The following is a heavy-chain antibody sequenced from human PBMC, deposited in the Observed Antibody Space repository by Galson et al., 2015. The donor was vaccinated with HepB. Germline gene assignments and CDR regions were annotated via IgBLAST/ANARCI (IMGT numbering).Heavy chain of an antibody. CDR2: SRNKPKGYST. CDR1: GVSFSDHY. J-gene: IGHJ4*02. CDR3: ASSEVTRVGTDCDS. D-gene: IGHD4-23*01. V-gene: IGHV3-72*01. Sequence: SLRLSCAVSGVSFSDHYIDWVRQAPGKGLEWVVRSRNKPKGYSTAYSASVKGRFTVSRDDSKNSVFLQMNSLRIEDTAVYYCASSEVTRVGTDCDSWGQGTLVTVSS.